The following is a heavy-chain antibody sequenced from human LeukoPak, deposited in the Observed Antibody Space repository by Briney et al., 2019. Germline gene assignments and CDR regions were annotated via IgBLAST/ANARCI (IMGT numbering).Heavy chain of an antibody. CDR1: GFTFSSYG. V-gene: IGHV3-7*01. CDR2: IKQDGSEK. Sequence: PGGSLRLSCAASGFTFSSYGMHWVRQAPGKGLEWVANIKQDGSEKYYVDSVKGRFTISRDNAKNSLYLQMNSLRAEDTAVYYCARYIAARSWFDPWGQGTLVTVSS. J-gene: IGHJ5*02. CDR3: ARYIAARSWFDP. D-gene: IGHD6-6*01.